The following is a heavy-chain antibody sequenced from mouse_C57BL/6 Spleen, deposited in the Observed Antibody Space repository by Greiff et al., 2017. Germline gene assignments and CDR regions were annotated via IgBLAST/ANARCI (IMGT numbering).Heavy chain of an antibody. J-gene: IGHJ2*01. CDR1: GYTFTSYW. CDR2: IHPNSGST. CDR3: ARADYDEYFDY. D-gene: IGHD2-4*01. Sequence: QVQLQQPGAELVKPGASVKLSCKASGYTFTSYWMHWVKQRPGQGLEWIGMIHPNSGSTNYNEKFKSKATLTVDKSSSTAYMQLSSLTSEASAVYYCARADYDEYFDYWGQGTTLTVSS. V-gene: IGHV1-64*01.